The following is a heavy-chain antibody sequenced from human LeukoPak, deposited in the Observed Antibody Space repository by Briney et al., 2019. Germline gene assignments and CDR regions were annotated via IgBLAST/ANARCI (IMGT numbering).Heavy chain of an antibody. V-gene: IGHV1-46*01. CDR3: ARGGFTTMVRGVIITLDAFDI. D-gene: IGHD3-10*01. J-gene: IGHJ3*02. CDR1: GYXFTNYY. Sequence: GASVKVSCKASGYXFTNYYLHWVRQAPGQGFEWMGIINPGGGTTTYAQKFQGRVTMTRDTSTSTVYMELSSLRSEDTAVYYCARGGFTTMVRGVIITLDAFDIWGQGIMVTVSS. CDR2: INPGGGTT.